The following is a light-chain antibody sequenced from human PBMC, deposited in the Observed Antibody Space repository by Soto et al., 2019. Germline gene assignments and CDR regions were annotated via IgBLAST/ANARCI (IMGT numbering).Light chain of an antibody. Sequence: QSVLTQPASVSGSPGQRVTISCTGTSSNVGACNYVHWYQQFPGTAPKLLIYDVSNRPSGVSYRFSGSKSGNSASLAISGLQAEDEADYYCQSYTSSRTRVVFGGGTKLTVL. CDR3: QSYTSSRTRVV. CDR1: SSNVGACNY. CDR2: DVS. J-gene: IGLJ2*01. V-gene: IGLV2-14*01.